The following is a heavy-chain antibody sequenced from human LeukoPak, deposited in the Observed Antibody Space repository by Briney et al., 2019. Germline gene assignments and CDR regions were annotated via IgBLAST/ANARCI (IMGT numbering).Heavy chain of an antibody. Sequence: GGSLRLSCAASGFNFRTYGMHWVRQAPGKGLEWVAFIQFDESSKNYADSVKGRFTISRDNSKNTVYLQVDSLRAEDTAVYYCAKEDGTVVVSTFGDWGQGTLVTVSS. CDR2: IQFDESSK. V-gene: IGHV3-30*02. CDR3: AKEDGTVVVSTFGD. D-gene: IGHD3-22*01. J-gene: IGHJ4*02. CDR1: GFNFRTYG.